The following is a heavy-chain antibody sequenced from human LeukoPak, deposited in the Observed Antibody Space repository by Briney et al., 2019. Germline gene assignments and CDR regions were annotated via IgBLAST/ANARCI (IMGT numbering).Heavy chain of an antibody. CDR2: VYYDGTK. V-gene: IGHV3-53*05. CDR3: ARDGDYYYGSGPFDY. D-gene: IGHD3-10*01. Sequence: GGSLRLSCAASGFTVSTNYMNWVRQAPGKGLEWVSIVYYDGTKYYADSVKGRFTISRDNSKNTLYLQMNSLRAEDTAVYYCARDGDYYYGSGPFDYWGQGTLVTVSS. J-gene: IGHJ4*02. CDR1: GFTVSTNY.